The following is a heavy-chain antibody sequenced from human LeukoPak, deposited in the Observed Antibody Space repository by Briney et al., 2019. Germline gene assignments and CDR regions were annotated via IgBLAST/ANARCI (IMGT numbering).Heavy chain of an antibody. V-gene: IGHV3-23*01. J-gene: IGHJ4*02. CDR2: FGGSGGTI. CDR1: GFTFSTYA. CDR3: AKSDCGGDCHLLDY. D-gene: IGHD2-21*02. Sequence: GGSLRLSCAASGFTFSTYAMSWVRQAPGKGLEWVSHFGGSGGTIYYADSVKGRFTISRDNSKNTLYLQMNSLRAEDTAVYYCAKSDCGGDCHLLDYWGQGTLVTVSA.